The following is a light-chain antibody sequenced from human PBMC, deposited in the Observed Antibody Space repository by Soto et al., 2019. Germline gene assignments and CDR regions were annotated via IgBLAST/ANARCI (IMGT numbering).Light chain of an antibody. CDR2: DVT. V-gene: IGLV2-14*01. Sequence: QSALTQPASVSGSPGQSITISCTGTSSDVGAYNFVSWYQQHPGKAPKLMIYDVTHRPSGVSDRFSGSKSGNTASLTISGLQAEDEADYYCSSYTITSTPVFGGGTKLTVL. CDR1: SSDVGAYNF. CDR3: SSYTITSTPV. J-gene: IGLJ2*01.